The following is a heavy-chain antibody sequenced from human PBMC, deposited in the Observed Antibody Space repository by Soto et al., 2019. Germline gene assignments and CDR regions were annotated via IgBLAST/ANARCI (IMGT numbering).Heavy chain of an antibody. V-gene: IGHV4-31*03. CDR2: IYYSGST. CDR3: ARFIPGTGSDY. D-gene: IGHD1-20*01. Sequence: SETLSLTCTVSGGSISSGGYYWSWIRQHPGKGLEWIGYIYYSGSTYYNPSLKSRVTISVDTSKNQFSLKLSSVTAADTAVYYCARFIPGTGSDYWGQGTLVTVSS. J-gene: IGHJ4*02. CDR1: GGSISSGGYY.